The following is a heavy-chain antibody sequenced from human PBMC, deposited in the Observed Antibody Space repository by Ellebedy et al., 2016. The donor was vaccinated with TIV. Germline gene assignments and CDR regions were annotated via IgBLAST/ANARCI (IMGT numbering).Heavy chain of an antibody. CDR1: GASFSGYY. CDR2: INHSGST. D-gene: IGHD3-3*01. CDR3: ARERRFGEVTPPDY. J-gene: IGHJ4*02. Sequence: MPSETLSLTCAVSGASFSGYYWSWIRQPPGKGLEWIGEINHSGSTNYNPSLKSRVPISVDTSRNQFSLKVSSVTAADTAVYYCARERRFGEVTPPDYWGQGNLVIVSS. V-gene: IGHV4-34*01.